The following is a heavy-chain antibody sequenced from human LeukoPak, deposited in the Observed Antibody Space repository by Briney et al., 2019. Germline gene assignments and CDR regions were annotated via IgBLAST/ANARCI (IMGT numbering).Heavy chain of an antibody. J-gene: IGHJ6*02. V-gene: IGHV1-18*01. Sequence: GASVKVSCKASGGTFSSYAISWVRQAPGQGLEWMGWISAYNGNTNYAQKLQGRVTMTTDTSTSTAYMELRSLRSDDTAVYYCARILDIVARGGPYYYGMDVWGQGTTVTVSS. D-gene: IGHD5-12*01. CDR2: ISAYNGNT. CDR1: GGTFSSYA. CDR3: ARILDIVARGGPYYYGMDV.